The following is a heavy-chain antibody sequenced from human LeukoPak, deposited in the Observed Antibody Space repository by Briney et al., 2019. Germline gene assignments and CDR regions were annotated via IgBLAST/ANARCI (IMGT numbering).Heavy chain of an antibody. Sequence: VASVKVSCKASGYTFTSYDINWVRQATGQGLEWMGWMNPNSGNTGYAQKFQGRVTMTRNTFTSTLYMELNSLGSEDTAVYYCAREPTAGSCYFDYWGQGTLVTVSS. CDR3: AREPTAGSCYFDY. J-gene: IGHJ4*02. V-gene: IGHV1-8*01. D-gene: IGHD1-26*01. CDR1: GYTFTSYD. CDR2: MNPNSGNT.